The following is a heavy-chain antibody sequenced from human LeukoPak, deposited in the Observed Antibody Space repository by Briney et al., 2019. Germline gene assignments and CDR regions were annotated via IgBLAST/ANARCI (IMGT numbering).Heavy chain of an antibody. Sequence: SVKVSCKASGGTFSSYAISWVRQAPGQGLEWMGRTIPILGIANYAQKFQGRVTITADKSTSTAYMELSSLRSEDTAVYYCASFSSGYSLVAFDIWGQGTMVTVSS. D-gene: IGHD3-22*01. CDR1: GGTFSSYA. CDR2: TIPILGIA. V-gene: IGHV1-69*04. J-gene: IGHJ3*02. CDR3: ASFSSGYSLVAFDI.